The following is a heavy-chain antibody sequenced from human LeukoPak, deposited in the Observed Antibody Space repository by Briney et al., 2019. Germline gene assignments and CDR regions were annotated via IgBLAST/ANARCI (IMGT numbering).Heavy chain of an antibody. CDR2: ISSSSSHI. CDR1: GFTFSSDS. D-gene: IGHD6-13*01. CDR3: TSNPPGIARDGAEYFQH. V-gene: IGHV3-21*01. J-gene: IGHJ1*01. Sequence: NPGGYLRLSCAASGFTFSSDSMNWVRQAPGEGLEWVSSISSSSSHIYYADSVKGRFTISRDNAKNSLYLQMNSLRAEDTAVYYCTSNPPGIARDGAEYFQHWGQGTLVTVSS.